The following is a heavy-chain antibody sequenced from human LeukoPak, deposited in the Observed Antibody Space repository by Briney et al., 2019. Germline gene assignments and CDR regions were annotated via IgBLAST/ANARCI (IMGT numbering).Heavy chain of an antibody. CDR2: INQDGSER. J-gene: IGHJ6*04. D-gene: IGHD3-10*02. Sequence: GGSLRLSCAASGFTFSSYWMTWVRQAPGKGLEWVANINQDGSERHYVDSVKGRFTITRDNAKNSLYLQMNSLRAEDTAVYYCAELGITMIGGVWGKGTTVTISS. CDR3: AELGITMIGGV. CDR1: GFTFSSYW. V-gene: IGHV3-7*01.